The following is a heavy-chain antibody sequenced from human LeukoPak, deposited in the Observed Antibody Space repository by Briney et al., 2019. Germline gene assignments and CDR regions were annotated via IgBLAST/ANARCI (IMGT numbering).Heavy chain of an antibody. CDR3: GRLNLPAVSGAFDY. CDR1: GGSISTCY. V-gene: IGHV4-4*07. J-gene: IGHJ4*02. CDR2: IHSSGTT. Sequence: SETLSLTCTVSGGSISTCYWSWIRQPAGKGLEWIGRIHSSGTTHYNPSLRSRVTLSIDTSKNQFSLKLSSVTAADTAVYYCGRLNLPAVSGAFDYWGQGTLVTVSS. D-gene: IGHD2-2*01.